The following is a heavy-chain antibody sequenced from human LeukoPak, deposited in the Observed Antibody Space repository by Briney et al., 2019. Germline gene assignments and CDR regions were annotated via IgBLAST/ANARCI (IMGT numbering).Heavy chain of an antibody. V-gene: IGHV1-18*01. CDR2: ISAYNGNT. D-gene: IGHD3-9*01. J-gene: IGHJ4*02. CDR3: ARGYDILTGYYGY. CDR1: GGTFSSYA. Sequence: ASVKVSCKASGGTFSSYAISWVRQAPGQGLEWVGWISAYNGNTNYAQKLQGRVTMTTDTSTSTAYMELRSPRSDDTAVYYCARGYDILTGYYGYWGQGTLVTVSS.